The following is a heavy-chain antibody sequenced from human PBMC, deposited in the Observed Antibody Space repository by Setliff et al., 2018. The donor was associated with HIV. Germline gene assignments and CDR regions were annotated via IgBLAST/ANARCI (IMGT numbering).Heavy chain of an antibody. CDR1: GYTFNAYY. CDR2: INPNTGDT. CDR3: ARVSEFFASGSYYNPYFDL. J-gene: IGHJ4*02. Sequence: ASVKVSCKASGYTFNAYYIHWVRQAPGQGLEWMGRINPNTGDTNFAQMFQDRVTMTRDTSIATAYMELKRLKSDDTAVYYCARVSEFFASGSYYNPYFDLWGQGTLVTV. V-gene: IGHV1-2*06. D-gene: IGHD3-10*01.